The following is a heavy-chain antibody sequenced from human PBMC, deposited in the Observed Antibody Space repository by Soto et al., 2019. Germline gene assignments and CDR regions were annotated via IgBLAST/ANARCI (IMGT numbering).Heavy chain of an antibody. Sequence: GGSLRLSCAASGFTVSSNYMSWVRQAPGKGLEWVSVIYSGGSTYYADSVKGRFTISRDNSKNTLYLQMNSLRAEDTAVYYCARTDYGDNWFDPWGQGTLVTVSS. CDR1: GFTVSSNY. CDR2: IYSGGST. V-gene: IGHV3-66*01. J-gene: IGHJ5*02. CDR3: ARTDYGDNWFDP. D-gene: IGHD4-17*01.